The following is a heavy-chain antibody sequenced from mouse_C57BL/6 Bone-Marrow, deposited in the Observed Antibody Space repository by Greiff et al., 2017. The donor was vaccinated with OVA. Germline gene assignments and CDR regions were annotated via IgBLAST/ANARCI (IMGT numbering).Heavy chain of an antibody. J-gene: IGHJ1*03. CDR3: ARFYYQPHV. V-gene: IGHV1-82*01. CDR2: IYPGDGDT. D-gene: IGHD1-1*01. CDR1: GYAFSSSW. Sequence: QVQLKESGPELVKPGASVKISCKASGYAFSSSWMNWVKQRPGKGLEWIGRIYPGDGDTNYNGKFKGKATLTADKSSSTAYMQLSSLTSEDSAVYFCARFYYQPHVWGTGTTVTVSS.